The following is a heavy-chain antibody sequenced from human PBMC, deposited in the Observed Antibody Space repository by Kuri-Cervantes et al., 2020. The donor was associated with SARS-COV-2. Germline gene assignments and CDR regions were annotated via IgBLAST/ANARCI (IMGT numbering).Heavy chain of an antibody. CDR1: GGSFSGYY. Sequence: SQTLSLTCAVYGGSFSGYYWSWIRQPPGKGLEWIGEINRSGSTNYNPSLKSRVTISVDTSKNQFSLKLSSVTAADTDVYYCARPGGFLDVWGKGTTVTVSS. CDR3: ARPGGFLDV. CDR2: INRSGST. V-gene: IGHV4-34*01. D-gene: IGHD4-23*01. J-gene: IGHJ6*04.